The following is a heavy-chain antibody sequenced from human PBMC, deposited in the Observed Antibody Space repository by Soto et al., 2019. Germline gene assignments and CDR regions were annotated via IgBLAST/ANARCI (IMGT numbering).Heavy chain of an antibody. J-gene: IGHJ4*02. CDR1: GFTFSSYG. CDR3: ARDQGDG. CDR2: ISYDGSNK. V-gene: IGHV3-30*03. D-gene: IGHD2-21*02. Sequence: QVQLVESGGGVVQPGRSLRLSCAASGFTFSSYGMHWVRQAPGKGLEWVAVISYDGSNKYYADSVKGRFTISRDNSKNTLYLQMNSLRAEDTAVYYCARDQGDGWGQGTLVTVSS.